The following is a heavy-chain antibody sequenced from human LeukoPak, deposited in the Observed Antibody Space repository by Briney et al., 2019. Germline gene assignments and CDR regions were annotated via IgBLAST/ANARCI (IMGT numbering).Heavy chain of an antibody. CDR2: ISSSGSTT. CDR1: GFTCISYE. V-gene: IGHV3-48*03. CDR3: VRDGGDFYGSGSHLAY. D-gene: IGHD3-10*01. Sequence: PGGSLRLSCAASGFTCISYEMNWVRQAPWKGLEWVSYISSSGSTTYYADSVKGRFTISRDNAKNSLYLQMNSLRAEDTAAYYCVRDGGDFYGSGSHLAYWGQGTLVTVSS. J-gene: IGHJ4*02.